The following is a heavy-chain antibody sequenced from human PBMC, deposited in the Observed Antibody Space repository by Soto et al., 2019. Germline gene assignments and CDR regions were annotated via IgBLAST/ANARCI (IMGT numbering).Heavy chain of an antibody. J-gene: IGHJ4*02. Sequence: GGSLRLSCVVSGFIPSSYALSWVRQAPGKGLEWVSGISGSGGATSYADSVKGRFTISRDNSKNTLYLHMNSLSAEDTAIYYCAKVAIMVSSSIKDVDFWGQGALVTVSS. CDR2: ISGSGGAT. V-gene: IGHV3-23*01. D-gene: IGHD6-13*01. CDR1: GFIPSSYA. CDR3: AKVAIMVSSSIKDVDF.